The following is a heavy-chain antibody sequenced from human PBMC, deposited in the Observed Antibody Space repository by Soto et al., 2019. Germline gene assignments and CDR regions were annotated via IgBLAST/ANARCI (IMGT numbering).Heavy chain of an antibody. J-gene: IGHJ5*02. CDR3: ARHENRELIWFGEGPQWFDP. V-gene: IGHV4-39*01. CDR1: GGSISSSSYY. D-gene: IGHD3-10*01. CDR2: IYYSGST. Sequence: SETLSLTCTVSGGSISSSSYYWGWIRQPPGKGLEWIGSIYYSGSTYYNPSLKSRVTISVDTSKNQFSLKLSSVTAADTAVYYCARHENRELIWFGEGPQWFDPWGQGTLVTVSS.